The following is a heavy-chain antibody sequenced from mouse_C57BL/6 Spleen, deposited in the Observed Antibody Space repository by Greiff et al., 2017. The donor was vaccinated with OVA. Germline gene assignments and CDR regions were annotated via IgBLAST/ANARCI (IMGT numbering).Heavy chain of an antibody. V-gene: IGHV1-15*01. J-gene: IGHJ2*01. CDR2: IDPETGGT. D-gene: IGHD2-5*01. CDR3: TRSGYSNYYFDY. CDR1: GYTFTDYE. Sequence: VKLIESGAELVRPGASVTLSCKASGYTFTDYEMHWVKQTPVHGLEWIGAIDPETGGTAYNQKFKGKAILTADKSSSTAYMELRSLTSEDSAVYYCTRSGYSNYYFDYWGQGTTLTVSS.